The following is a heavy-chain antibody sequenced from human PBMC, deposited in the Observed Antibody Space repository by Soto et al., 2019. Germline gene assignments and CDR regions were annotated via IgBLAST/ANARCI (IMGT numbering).Heavy chain of an antibody. J-gene: IGHJ6*01. V-gene: IGHV1-8*01. CDR1: GYTFTSYD. Sequence: QVQLVQSGAEVKKPGASVKVSCKASGYTFTSYDINWVRQATGQGLEWMGWMNPNSGNTGYAQKFQGRVNLTRNTSISPAYNEPSNLRTEGTAVDYRCKANGAAGALIFLHCHLDGRGQGDTVTVPS. CDR2: MNPNSGNT. CDR3: CKANGAAGALIFLHCHLDG. D-gene: IGHD6-13*01.